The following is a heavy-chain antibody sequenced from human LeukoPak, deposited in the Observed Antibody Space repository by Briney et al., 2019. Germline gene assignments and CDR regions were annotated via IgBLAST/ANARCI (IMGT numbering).Heavy chain of an antibody. J-gene: IGHJ6*03. D-gene: IGHD2-8*01. CDR3: AKDRYRPPNGFPYYMDV. Sequence: PGGSLRLSCAASGFTFSSYGMHWVRQAPGKGLEWVAVISYDGSNKYYADSVKGRFTISRDNSKNTLYLQMNSLRAEDTAVYYCAKDRYRPPNGFPYYMDVWGKGTTVTVSS. V-gene: IGHV3-30*18. CDR2: ISYDGSNK. CDR1: GFTFSSYG.